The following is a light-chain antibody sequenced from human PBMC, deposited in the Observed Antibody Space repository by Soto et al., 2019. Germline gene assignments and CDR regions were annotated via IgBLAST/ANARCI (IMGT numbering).Light chain of an antibody. Sequence: DIQMTQSPSTLSASVGDRAIITCRASQSISRWLAWYQQKPGKAPIVLIYDASSLQSGVPSRFSGSGSGTEFTLTISSLQPDDFATYYCQQYKTFSPWPFGQGTKVDIK. CDR3: QQYKTFSPWP. CDR1: QSISRW. CDR2: DAS. J-gene: IGKJ1*01. V-gene: IGKV1-5*01.